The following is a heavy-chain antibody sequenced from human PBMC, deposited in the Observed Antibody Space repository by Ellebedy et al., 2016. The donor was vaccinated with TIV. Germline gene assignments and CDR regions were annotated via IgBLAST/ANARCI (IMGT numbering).Heavy chain of an antibody. V-gene: IGHV3-7*01. D-gene: IGHD2-15*01. CDR1: GFTFSSYW. J-gene: IGHJ4*02. CDR3: ARPRGGSRAARGYFDY. Sequence: GGSLRLXXAASGFTFSSYWMSWVRQAPGKGLEWVANIKQDGSEKYYVDSVKGRFTISRDNAKNSLYLQMNSLRAEDTAVYYCARPRGGSRAARGYFDYWGQGTLVTVSS. CDR2: IKQDGSEK.